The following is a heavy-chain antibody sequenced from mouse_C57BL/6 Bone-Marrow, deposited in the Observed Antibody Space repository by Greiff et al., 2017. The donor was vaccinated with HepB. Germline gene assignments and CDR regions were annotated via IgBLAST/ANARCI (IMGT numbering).Heavy chain of an antibody. J-gene: IGHJ2*01. CDR2: INPNNGGT. D-gene: IGHD3-3*01. V-gene: IGHV1-26*01. CDR3: ARGGGTDY. CDR1: GYTFTDYY. Sequence: VQLQQSGPELVKPGASVKISCKASGYTFTDYYMNWVKQSHGKSLEWIGDINPNNGGTSYNQKFKGKATLTVDKSSSTAYMELRSLTSEDSAVYYCARGGGTDYWGQGTTLTGSS.